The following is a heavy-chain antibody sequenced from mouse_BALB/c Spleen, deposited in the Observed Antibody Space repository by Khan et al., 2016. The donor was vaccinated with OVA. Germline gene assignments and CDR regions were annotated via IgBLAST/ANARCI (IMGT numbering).Heavy chain of an antibody. J-gene: IGHJ3*01. CDR2: INPSNDYT. V-gene: IGHV1-4*01. Sequence: QVQLKQSGAELARPGASVKMSCKASGYTFTSYTMHWVKQRPGQGLEWIGYINPSNDYTNYNQNFRDKATLIVDKSSSTAYMQLSSLTSEDSSVSDCVREGACHRSGSWFAYWGQGTMVTVSA. CDR3: VREGACHRSGSWFAY. CDR1: GYTFTSYT. D-gene: IGHD2-14*01.